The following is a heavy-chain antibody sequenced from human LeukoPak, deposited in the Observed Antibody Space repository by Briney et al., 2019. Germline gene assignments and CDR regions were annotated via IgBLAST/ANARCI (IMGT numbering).Heavy chain of an antibody. J-gene: IGHJ6*03. CDR1: GGSISSSSYY. D-gene: IGHD3-10*01. CDR2: IYYGGST. V-gene: IGHV4-39*07. Sequence: SETLSLTCTVSGGSISSSSYYLGWIRQPPGKGLGWVGSIYYGGSTYYHPSLQSRVTILVDTSKNQFSLILRSVTAADTAVYYCAREKSWFGERPGYMDVWGKGTTVTVSS. CDR3: AREKSWFGERPGYMDV.